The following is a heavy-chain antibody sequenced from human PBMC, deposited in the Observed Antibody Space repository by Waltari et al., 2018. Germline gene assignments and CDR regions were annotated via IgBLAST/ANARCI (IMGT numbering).Heavy chain of an antibody. CDR3: ASVTGESVASLGGSDDY. CDR1: GGTFSSYT. Sequence: QVQLVQSGAEVKKPGSSVKVSCKASGGTFSSYTISWVRQAPGPGLEWIGRISPILGIANYAQKFRGRVTITADKSTSTAYMELSSLRSEDTAVYYCASVTGESVASLGGSDDYWGQGTLVTVSS. J-gene: IGHJ4*02. D-gene: IGHD7-27*01. CDR2: ISPILGIA. V-gene: IGHV1-69*02.